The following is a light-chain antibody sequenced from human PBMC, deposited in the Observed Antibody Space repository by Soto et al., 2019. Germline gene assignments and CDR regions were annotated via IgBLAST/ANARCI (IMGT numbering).Light chain of an antibody. CDR2: AAS. J-gene: IGKJ1*01. Sequence: VIWMTQSPSLLSASTGDRVTISCRISQGISSYLAWYQQKPGKAPELLIYAASTLQSGVPSRFSGSGSGTEFTLTISSLQPDDFATYYCQQYNSYSWTFGQGTKVDIK. V-gene: IGKV1D-8*03. CDR1: QGISSY. CDR3: QQYNSYSWT.